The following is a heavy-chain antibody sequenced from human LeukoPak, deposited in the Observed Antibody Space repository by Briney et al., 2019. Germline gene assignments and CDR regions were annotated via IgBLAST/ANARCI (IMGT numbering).Heavy chain of an antibody. J-gene: IGHJ3*02. CDR2: INPSGGST. CDR1: GYTFTSYY. Sequence: ASVNVSCKASGYTFTSYYMHWVRHAPGQGLEWMGIINPSGGSTSYAQKFQGRVTMTRDTSTSTVYMELSSLRSEDTAVYYCARSFSSSDAFDIWGQGTMVTVSS. D-gene: IGHD6-6*01. V-gene: IGHV1-46*01. CDR3: ARSFSSSDAFDI.